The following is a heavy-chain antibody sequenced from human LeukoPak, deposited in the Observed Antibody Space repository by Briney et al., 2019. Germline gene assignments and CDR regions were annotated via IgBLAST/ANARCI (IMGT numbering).Heavy chain of an antibody. D-gene: IGHD3-3*01. CDR2: ISGSGGST. CDR3: AKALRIFGVAPQDY. V-gene: IGHV3-23*01. J-gene: IGHJ4*02. CDR1: GFTFSSYA. Sequence: GGSLRLSCAASGFTFSSYAMSWVRQAPGKGLEWVSAISGSGGSTYYADSVKGRFTISRDNSKNTLYLRMNSLRAEDTAVYYCAKALRIFGVAPQDYWGQGTLVTVSS.